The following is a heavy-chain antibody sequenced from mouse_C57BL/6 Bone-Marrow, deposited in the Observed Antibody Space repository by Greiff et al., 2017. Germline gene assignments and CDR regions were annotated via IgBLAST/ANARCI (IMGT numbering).Heavy chain of an antibody. Sequence: EVKLVESGGGLVKPGGSLKLSCAASGFTFSSYAMSWVRQTPEKRLEWVATISDGGSYTYYPDNVKGRFTISRDNAKNNLYLQMSHLKSEDTAMYYWARRENPYFDYWGQGTTLTVSS. J-gene: IGHJ2*01. V-gene: IGHV5-4*03. CDR2: ISDGGSYT. CDR1: GFTFSSYA. CDR3: ARRENPYFDY.